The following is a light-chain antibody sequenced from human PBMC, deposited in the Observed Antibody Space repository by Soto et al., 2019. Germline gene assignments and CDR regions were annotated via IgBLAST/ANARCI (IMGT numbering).Light chain of an antibody. CDR3: QQYNNWWT. V-gene: IGKV3-15*01. CDR2: GAS. Sequence: EVVMTQSPATLSVSPGERATLSCRASQSVSSNLAWYQQKPGQAPRLLIYGASTRATGISARFSGSGSGTEFTLTISSLQSEDFGVYYCQQYNNWWTFGQGTKVHI. J-gene: IGKJ1*01. CDR1: QSVSSN.